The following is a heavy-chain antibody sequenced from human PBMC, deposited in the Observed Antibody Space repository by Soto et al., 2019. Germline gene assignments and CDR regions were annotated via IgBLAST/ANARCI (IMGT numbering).Heavy chain of an antibody. D-gene: IGHD5-18*01. Sequence: QVQLEQSGDVVKKPGASVKVSCKASGYNSRNFGITWVRQASGLGLEWLGWISGYNGRTSSARNFRDRVVLTTDTATNTAYMELRSLTSDDTAIYYCAREGYSSGFDPFDFWGQGTKVTVSS. CDR1: GYNSRNFG. V-gene: IGHV1-18*01. J-gene: IGHJ3*01. CDR3: AREGYSSGFDPFDF. CDR2: ISGYNGRT.